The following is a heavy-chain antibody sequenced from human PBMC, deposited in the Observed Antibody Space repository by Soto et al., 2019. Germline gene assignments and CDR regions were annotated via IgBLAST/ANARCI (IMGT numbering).Heavy chain of an antibody. V-gene: IGHV4-30-2*01. CDR2: ISHGGSP. J-gene: IGHJ6*02. CDR1: GGSVSSGVFS. CDR3: ARGHYYYAMDV. Sequence: SETLSLTCAVSGGSVSSGVFSWNWIRQPPGQGLEWIGYISHGGSPHYTPSLRSRVSISVDRSTNVISLNLTSMTPADTAVYFCARGHYYYAMDVWGQGTTVTVSS.